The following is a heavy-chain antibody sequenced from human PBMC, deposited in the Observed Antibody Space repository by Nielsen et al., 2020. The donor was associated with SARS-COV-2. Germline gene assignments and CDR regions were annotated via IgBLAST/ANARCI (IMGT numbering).Heavy chain of an antibody. CDR3: ARGCVTYYYDSSGYYPCPIDY. D-gene: IGHD3-22*01. Sequence: GGSLRLSCAASGFTFSDYYMSWIRQAPGKGLEWVSYISSSGSTIYYADSVKGRFTISRDNAKNSLYLQMNSLRAEDTAVYYCARGCVTYYYDSSGYYPCPIDYWGQGTLVTVSS. CDR1: GFTFSDYY. V-gene: IGHV3-11*01. CDR2: ISSSGSTI. J-gene: IGHJ4*02.